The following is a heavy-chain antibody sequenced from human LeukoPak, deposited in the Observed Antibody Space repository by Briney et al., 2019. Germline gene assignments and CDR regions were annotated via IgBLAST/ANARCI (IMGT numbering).Heavy chain of an antibody. J-gene: IGHJ4*02. D-gene: IGHD4-17*01. CDR2: INHSGST. CDR3: ARDRAYGDYWPFDY. Sequence: KTSETLSLTCAVYGGSFSGYYWSWIRQPPGKGLEWIGEINHSGSTNYNPSLKSRVTISVDTSKNQFSLKLSSVTAADTAVYYCARDRAYGDYWPFDYWGQGTLVTVSS. V-gene: IGHV4-34*01. CDR1: GGSFSGYY.